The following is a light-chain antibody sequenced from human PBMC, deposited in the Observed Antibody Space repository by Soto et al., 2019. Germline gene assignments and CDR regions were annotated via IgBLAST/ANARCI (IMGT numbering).Light chain of an antibody. CDR3: QQYHNWPPQYT. CDR1: QTISVN. Sequence: EIVMTQSPATLSVSPGERVTLSCRASQTISVNLAWFQQKSGQAPRLLIHGAFKRATGVPDRFSGSGSGTEFTLTISSLQSEDSAVYYCQQYHNWPPQYTFGQGTKLQIK. V-gene: IGKV3-15*01. CDR2: GAF. J-gene: IGKJ2*01.